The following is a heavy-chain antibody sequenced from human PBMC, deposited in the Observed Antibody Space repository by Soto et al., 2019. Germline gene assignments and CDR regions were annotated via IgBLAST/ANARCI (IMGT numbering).Heavy chain of an antibody. J-gene: IGHJ3*02. CDR2: IIPIFGTA. D-gene: IGHD3-16*02. Sequence: SVKVSCKASGGTFSSYAISWVRQAPGQGLEWMGGIIPIFGTANYAQKFQGRVTITADKSTSTAYMELSSLRSEDTAVYYCARDVYDYVWGSYRCAFDIWGQGTMVTV. CDR1: GGTFSSYA. V-gene: IGHV1-69*06. CDR3: ARDVYDYVWGSYRCAFDI.